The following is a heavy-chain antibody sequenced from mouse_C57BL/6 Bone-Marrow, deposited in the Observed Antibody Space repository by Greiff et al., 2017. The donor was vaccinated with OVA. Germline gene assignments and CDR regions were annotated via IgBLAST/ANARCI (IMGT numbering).Heavy chain of an antibody. V-gene: IGHV1-42*01. J-gene: IGHJ3*01. D-gene: IGHD1-1*01. CDR2: INPSTGGT. CDR1: GYSFTGYY. CDR3: ARGDGNRFAY. Sequence: VQLQQSGPELVKPGASVKISCKASGYSFTGYYMNWVKQSPEKSLEWIGEINPSTGGTTYNQKFKAKATLTVDKSSSTAYMQLKSLTSEDSAVYYCARGDGNRFAYWGQGTLVTVSA.